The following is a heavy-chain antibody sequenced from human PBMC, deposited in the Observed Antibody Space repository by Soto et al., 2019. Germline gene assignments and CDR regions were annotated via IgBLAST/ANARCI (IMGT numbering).Heavy chain of an antibody. CDR1: GFTFSSYG. CDR2: IWYDGSNK. J-gene: IGHJ6*02. D-gene: IGHD3-22*01. V-gene: IGHV3-33*06. CDR3: AKGASSSGYYSYYYYGMDV. Sequence: QVQLVESGGGVVQPGRSLRLSCAASGFTFSSYGMHWVRQAPGKGLEWVAVIWYDGSNKYYADSVKGRFTISRDNSKNTLYLQMNSLRAEDTAVYYCAKGASSSGYYSYYYYGMDVWGQGTTVTVSS.